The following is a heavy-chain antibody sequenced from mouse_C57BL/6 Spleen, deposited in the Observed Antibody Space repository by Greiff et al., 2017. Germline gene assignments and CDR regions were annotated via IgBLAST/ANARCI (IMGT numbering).Heavy chain of an antibody. J-gene: IGHJ4*01. V-gene: IGHV1-82*01. Sequence: QVQLKESGPELVKPGASVTISCKASGYAFSSSWMNWVKQRPGKGLEWIGRIYPGDGDTNCNWNFKGKATLTADKSYSTAYMQLSSLTSEDSAVYFCARVNDYYAMDYWGQGTSVTVSS. CDR2: IYPGDGDT. CDR3: ARVNDYYAMDY. CDR1: GYAFSSSW.